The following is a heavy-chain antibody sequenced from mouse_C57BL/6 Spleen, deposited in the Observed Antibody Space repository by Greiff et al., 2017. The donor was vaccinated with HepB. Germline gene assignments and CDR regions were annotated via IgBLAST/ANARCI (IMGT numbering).Heavy chain of an antibody. D-gene: IGHD2-3*01. V-gene: IGHV1-59*01. CDR2: IDPSDSYT. Sequence: QVQLQQPGAELVRPGTSVKLSCKASGYTFTSYWMHWVKQRPGQGLEWIGVIDPSDSYTNYNQKFKGKATLTVDTSSSTAYMQLSSLTSEDSAVYYCARWGYLGAMDYWGQGTSVTVSS. CDR1: GYTFTSYW. CDR3: ARWGYLGAMDY. J-gene: IGHJ4*01.